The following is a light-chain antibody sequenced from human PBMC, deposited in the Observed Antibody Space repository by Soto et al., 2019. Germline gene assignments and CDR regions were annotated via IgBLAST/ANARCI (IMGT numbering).Light chain of an antibody. V-gene: IGKV3-20*01. CDR3: QQYGRLPLS. J-gene: IGKJ4*01. CDR2: GAS. CDR1: QSLTSSF. Sequence: EILLTQSPGTLSLSPGDRATLSCRASQSLTSSFLAWYQQKPGQTPRLLIYGASIRATDIPDRFSGSGSGTDFTLTISRLEPEECAVYFCQQYGRLPLSFGGGTKVEIK.